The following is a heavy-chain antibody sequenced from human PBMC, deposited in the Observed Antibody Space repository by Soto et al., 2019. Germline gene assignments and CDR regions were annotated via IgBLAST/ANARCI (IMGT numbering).Heavy chain of an antibody. CDR2: IYVTGAV. D-gene: IGHD2-21*01. CDR3: ARLRIATNNYKWFDP. CDR1: GAALNSGNFY. Sequence: SETLSLTCCVSGAALNSGNFYWSWIRQVPGKGLEWIGHIYVTGAVDYNPSLRARITISQDTSERQFSLNLRLVTAADTAVYYCARLRIATNNYKWFDPWGQGTLVTVSS. J-gene: IGHJ5*02. V-gene: IGHV4-31*03.